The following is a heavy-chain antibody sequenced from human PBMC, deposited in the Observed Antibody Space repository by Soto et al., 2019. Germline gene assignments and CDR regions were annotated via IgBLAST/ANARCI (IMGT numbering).Heavy chain of an antibody. D-gene: IGHD2-15*01. J-gene: IGHJ4*02. CDR1: GGSISSSNW. CDR3: ANRLGVAATPPFDY. V-gene: IGHV4-4*02. CDR2: IYHSGST. Sequence: QVQLQESGPGLVKPSGTLSLTCAVSGGSISSSNWWRWVRQPPGKGLEGIGEIYHSGSTNYNPSLKRPVTISVDKSKHQFSLKVRHVPAADTAVYYCANRLGVAATPPFDYWGQGTLVTVSS.